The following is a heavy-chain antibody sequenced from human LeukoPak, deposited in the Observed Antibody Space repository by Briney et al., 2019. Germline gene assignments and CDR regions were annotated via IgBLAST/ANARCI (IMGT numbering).Heavy chain of an antibody. CDR1: GITVSIFA. D-gene: IGHD3-22*01. CDR3: AGDRGSGYYSHHDY. CDR2: ISSSGGST. V-gene: IGHV3-23*01. Sequence: GGSLRLSCAASGITVSIFAMSWVRQAPGKGLEWVSGISSSGGSTYYADSMKGRFTISRDNAKNSLYLQMNSLRAEDTAVYYCAGDRGSGYYSHHDYWGQGTLVTVSS. J-gene: IGHJ4*02.